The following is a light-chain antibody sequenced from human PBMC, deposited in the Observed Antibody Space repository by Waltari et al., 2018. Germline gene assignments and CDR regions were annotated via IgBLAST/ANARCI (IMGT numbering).Light chain of an antibody. CDR3: QQSKEVPFT. J-gene: IGKJ2*01. CDR2: AAS. Sequence: DIQLTQSPSYLSASVGDRVTITCRASQTLTTYLNWYQQRPGTAPKFLIYAASNLETGVPSRFRVGGSGTDFTLTISGLQPDDFATYYCQQSKEVPFTFGQGTKLEIK. V-gene: IGKV1-39*01. CDR1: QTLTTY.